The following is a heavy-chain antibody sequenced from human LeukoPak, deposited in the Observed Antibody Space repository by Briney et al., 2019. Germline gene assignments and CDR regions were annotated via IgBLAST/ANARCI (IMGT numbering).Heavy chain of an antibody. CDR2: ISSSSSHT. CDR1: GFIFSDYY. D-gene: IGHD5/OR15-5a*01. V-gene: IGHV3-11*05. CDR3: ARAVSVSSYYFDC. Sequence: PGGSLRLPCAASGFIFSDYYMSWIRQAPGKGLEWISYISSSSSHTNYVDSVKGRFTISRDNAKNSLYLQMNSLRAEDTAVYYCARAVSVSSYYFDCWGQGTLVTVSS. J-gene: IGHJ4*02.